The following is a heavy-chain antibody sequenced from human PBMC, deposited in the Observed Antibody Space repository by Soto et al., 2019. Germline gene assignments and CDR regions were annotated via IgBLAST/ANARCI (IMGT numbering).Heavy chain of an antibody. V-gene: IGHV3-9*01. J-gene: IGHJ3*02. CDR1: GFTFDDYA. CDR3: AKDRGEYQLLDDAFDI. CDR2: ISWNSGSI. D-gene: IGHD2-2*01. Sequence: EVQLVESGGGLVQPGRSLRLSCAASGFTFDDYAMHWVRQAPGKGLEWVSGISWNSGSIGYADSVKGRFTISRDNAKNSLYLQMNSLRAEDTALYYCAKDRGEYQLLDDAFDIWGQGTMVTVSS.